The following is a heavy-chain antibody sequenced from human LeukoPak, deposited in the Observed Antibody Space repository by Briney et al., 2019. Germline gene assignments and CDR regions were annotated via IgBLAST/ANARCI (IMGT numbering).Heavy chain of an antibody. CDR3: ARVCPPYGLGFGYFDY. J-gene: IGHJ4*02. CDR1: GGSISSSTYY. CDR2: IDYSGNT. Sequence: SSETLSLTCTVSGGSISSSTYYWSWIRQPPGKGLEWIGNIDYSGNTNYNPSLKSRVTISSDTSKNQFSLKLSSVTTADTALYYCARVCPPYGLGFGYFDYWGQGTLVTVSS. V-gene: IGHV4-61*01. D-gene: IGHD3-10*01.